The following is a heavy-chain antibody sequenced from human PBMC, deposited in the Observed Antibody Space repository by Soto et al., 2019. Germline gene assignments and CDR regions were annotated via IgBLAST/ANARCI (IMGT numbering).Heavy chain of an antibody. D-gene: IGHD6-19*01. CDR1: GYTFSNYG. CDR2: ISGYNGNT. CDR3: SRFIMVGGWFDPNYYHGMDV. J-gene: IGHJ6*02. V-gene: IGHV1-18*01. Sequence: QVQLVQSGAEVKKPGASVTVSCKTSGYTFSNYGINWVRQAPGQGLEWMGWISGYNGNTNYAQTVQGRVTMTTDTSTGTVYLELRSLKSDATAIYYCSRFIMVGGWFDPNYYHGMDVWGQGTMVTVSS.